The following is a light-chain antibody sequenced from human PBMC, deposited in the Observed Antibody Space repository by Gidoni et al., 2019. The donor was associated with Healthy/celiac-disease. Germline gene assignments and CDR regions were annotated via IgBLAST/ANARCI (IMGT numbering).Light chain of an antibody. J-gene: IGKJ5*01. V-gene: IGKV3-20*01. CDR1: QSVSSSY. Sequence: EIVLTQSPGTLSLSPGERATLSCRASQSVSSSYLAWYQQKPGQAPRLLIYCASSRATGIPDRFSGSGSGTDFTLTISRLEPEDFAVYYCQQYGSSPITFXXXTRLEIK. CDR2: CAS. CDR3: QQYGSSPIT.